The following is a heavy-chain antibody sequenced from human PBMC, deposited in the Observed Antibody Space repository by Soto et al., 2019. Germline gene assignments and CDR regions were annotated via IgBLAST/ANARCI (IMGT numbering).Heavy chain of an antibody. V-gene: IGHV1-46*03. J-gene: IGHJ1*01. CDR3: ARGASSYCGGDCYSGYFQH. CDR2: INPSGGST. Sequence: ASVKVSCKASGYTFTSYYMHWVRQAPGQGLEWMGIINPSGGSTSYAQKFQGRVTMTRDTSTSTVYMELSSLRSEDTAVYYCARGASSYCGGDCYSGYFQHWGQGTLVTVSS. CDR1: GYTFTSYY. D-gene: IGHD2-21*01.